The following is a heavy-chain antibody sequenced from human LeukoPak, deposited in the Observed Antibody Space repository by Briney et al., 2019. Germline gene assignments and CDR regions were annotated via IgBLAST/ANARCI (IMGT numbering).Heavy chain of an antibody. Sequence: SGTLSLTCAVSGGSISSSNWWSWVRQPPGKGLEWIGSIYYSGSTYYNPSLKSRVTISVDTSKNQFSLKLSSVTAADTAVYYCARTLTTVTASRYWYFDLWGRGTLVTVSS. J-gene: IGHJ2*01. V-gene: IGHV4-4*02. CDR2: IYYSGST. D-gene: IGHD4-17*01. CDR1: GGSISSSNW. CDR3: ARTLTTVTASRYWYFDL.